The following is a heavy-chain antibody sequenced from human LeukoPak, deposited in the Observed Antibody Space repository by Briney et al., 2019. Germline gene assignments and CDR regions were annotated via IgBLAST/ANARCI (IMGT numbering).Heavy chain of an antibody. CDR2: ISAYNGNT. V-gene: IGHV1-18*01. CDR3: ARDSPPSLLRYFDWSQRDFDY. D-gene: IGHD3-9*01. Sequence: GASVKVSCKASGYTFTSYGISWVRQAPGQGLEWMGWISAYNGNTNYAQKLQGRVTMTTGTSTSTAYMELRSLRSDDTAVYYCARDSPPSLLRYFDWSQRDFDYWGQGTLVTVSS. J-gene: IGHJ4*02. CDR1: GYTFTSYG.